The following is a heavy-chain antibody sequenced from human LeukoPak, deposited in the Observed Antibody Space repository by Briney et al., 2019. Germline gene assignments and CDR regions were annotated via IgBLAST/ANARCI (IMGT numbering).Heavy chain of an antibody. CDR3: ARAQPPLGYYYYMDV. CDR2: ITPIVDIA. Sequence: SVKVSCKASGGSFSNYAFSWVRQAPGQGLEWMGRITPIVDIATHIQKFQGRVTITANKFTSTAYMELSSLTSEDTAVYYCARAQPPLGYYYYMDVWGKGTTVTVSS. V-gene: IGHV1-69*04. CDR1: GGSFSNYA. D-gene: IGHD2-2*01. J-gene: IGHJ6*03.